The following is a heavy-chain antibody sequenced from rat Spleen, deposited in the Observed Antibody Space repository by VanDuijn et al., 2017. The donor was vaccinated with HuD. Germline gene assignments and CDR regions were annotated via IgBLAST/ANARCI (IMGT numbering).Heavy chain of an antibody. J-gene: IGHJ2*01. Sequence: EVQLQESGPGLVKPSQSLSLTCSVTGHSISSSYRWNWIRKFPGNKVEWMGYIKSAGSTIYNPSPKSRISITRDTSKNQFFLQLNSVTTEDTATYYCARRYPTSDYWCQGVMVTVSS. D-gene: IGHD3-5*01. CDR2: IKSAGST. V-gene: IGHV3-3*01. CDR1: GHSISSSYR. CDR3: ARRYPTSDY.